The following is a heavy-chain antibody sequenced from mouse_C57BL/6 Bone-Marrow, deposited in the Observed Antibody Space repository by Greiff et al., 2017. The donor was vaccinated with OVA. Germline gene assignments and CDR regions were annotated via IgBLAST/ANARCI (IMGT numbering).Heavy chain of an antibody. CDR1: GFNIKDYY. CDR2: IDPEDGET. Sequence: VQLQQSGAELVKPGASVKLSCTASGFNIKDYYMHWVKQRTEQGLEWIGRIDPEDGETKYAPKFQGKATITADTSSNPAYLQLSSLTSEGTAVYYCARITTVADWYFDVWGTGTTVTVSS. CDR3: ARITTVADWYFDV. J-gene: IGHJ1*03. D-gene: IGHD1-1*01. V-gene: IGHV14-2*01.